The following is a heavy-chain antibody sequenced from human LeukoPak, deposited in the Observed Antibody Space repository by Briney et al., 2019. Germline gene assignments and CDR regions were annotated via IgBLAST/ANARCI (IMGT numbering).Heavy chain of an antibody. CDR2: NYYSGST. CDR3: ARVGGPDGYNYSY. D-gene: IGHD5-24*01. V-gene: IGHV4-59*13. Sequence: SETLSLPCTVSGGSISSYYWRWIREPPGKGLEGIGYNYYSGSTNYNPSLKSRVTISVDTAKDQFALKLSSVTAADAAVYYCARVGGPDGYNYSYWGQGTLVTVSS. J-gene: IGHJ4*02. CDR1: GGSISSYY.